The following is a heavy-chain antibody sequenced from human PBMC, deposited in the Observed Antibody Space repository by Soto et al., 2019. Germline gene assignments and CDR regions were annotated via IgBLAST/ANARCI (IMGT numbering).Heavy chain of an antibody. Sequence: PGESLKISCKASGYSFTPFWIGWVRQMPGKGLEWMGFIYPGDSDTRYSPSFQGQVTNSADKSISTAYLQWSSLKASDTAMYYCASRKKTSDAFDIWGQGTMVTVSS. V-gene: IGHV5-51*01. CDR1: GYSFTPFW. CDR3: ASRKKTSDAFDI. D-gene: IGHD1-1*01. CDR2: IYPGDSDT. J-gene: IGHJ3*02.